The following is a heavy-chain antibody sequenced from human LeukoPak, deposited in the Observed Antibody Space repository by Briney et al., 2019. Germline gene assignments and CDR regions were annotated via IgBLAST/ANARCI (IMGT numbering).Heavy chain of an antibody. V-gene: IGHV3-53*01. CDR3: ARLGPAAAGLHY. CDR2: IYGGGST. CDR1: GLSVSSNF. Sequence: GGSLRLSCAATGLSVSSNFMSWVRQAPGKGLEWVSVIYGGGSTYYADSVKGRFTISRDTPKNTLYLQMNSLRVEDTAVYYCARLGPAAAGLHYWGRGTLVIVSS. J-gene: IGHJ4*02. D-gene: IGHD6-13*01.